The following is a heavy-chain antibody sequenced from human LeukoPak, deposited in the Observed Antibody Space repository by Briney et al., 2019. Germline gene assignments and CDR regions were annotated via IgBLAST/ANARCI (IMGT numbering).Heavy chain of an antibody. CDR3: AKDGYNYYIDY. V-gene: IGHV3-7*01. Sequence: GGSLRLSCAASGFTFSSYWMSWVRQAPGKGLEWVAIIKQDGSEKYYVDSVKGRFTISRDNSKNTLYLQMNSLRAEDTAVYYCAKDGYNYYIDYWGQGTLVTVSS. CDR1: GFTFSSYW. CDR2: IKQDGSEK. D-gene: IGHD5-24*01. J-gene: IGHJ4*02.